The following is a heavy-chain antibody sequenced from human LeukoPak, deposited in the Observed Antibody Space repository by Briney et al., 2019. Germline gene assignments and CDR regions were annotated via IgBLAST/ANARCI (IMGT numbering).Heavy chain of an antibody. V-gene: IGHV4-61*02. CDR3: ARDRWETYCSTTGCYPHYYFDY. J-gene: IGHJ4*02. Sequence: PSETLSLTCTVSGGSISSGSYYWSWIRQPAGKGLEWIGRIYTSGSTNYNPSLKSRVTISVDTSKNQFSLKLSSVTAADTAVYYCARDRWETYCSTTGCYPHYYFDYWGQGTLVTVSS. CDR1: GGSISSGSYY. CDR2: IYTSGST. D-gene: IGHD2-2*01.